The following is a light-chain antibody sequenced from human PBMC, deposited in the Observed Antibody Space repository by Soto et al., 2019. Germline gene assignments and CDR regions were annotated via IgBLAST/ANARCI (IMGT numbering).Light chain of an antibody. J-gene: IGKJ1*01. V-gene: IGKV1-5*03. CDR2: KAS. Sequence: DIQMTQSPSTLSASVGDRVTITCRASQSIISWLAWYHQKPGKAPKLLIYKASTLQSGVPSRFSGSGSGTEFTLAISSLQPDDFATYYCQQYNDNWTFGQGNKVEIK. CDR1: QSIISW. CDR3: QQYNDNWT.